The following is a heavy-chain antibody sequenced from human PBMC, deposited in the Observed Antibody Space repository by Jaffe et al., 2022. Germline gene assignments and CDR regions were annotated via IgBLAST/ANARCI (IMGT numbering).Heavy chain of an antibody. CDR1: GFTSHNYA. CDR3: GEDIEPGGLRR. Sequence: EVPLVESGGGLVQPGGSLRLSCAVPGFTSHNYAMHWVRQVPGKGLEWVSGIMWRPGSTGYADSVRGRFTISRDNAKDSLYLQMNSLRPEDTAFYYCGEDIEPGGLRRWGQGILVTVSS. CDR2: IMWRPGST. V-gene: IGHV3-9*02. J-gene: IGHJ4*02. D-gene: IGHD3-16*01.